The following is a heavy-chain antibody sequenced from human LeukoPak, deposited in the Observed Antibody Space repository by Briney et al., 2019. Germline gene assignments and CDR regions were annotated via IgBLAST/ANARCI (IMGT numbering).Heavy chain of an antibody. D-gene: IGHD5-18*01. CDR3: ARDTDPGYGYSGGYFRH. Sequence: GGSLRLSCAASGFTFSSYSMNWVRQAPGKGLEWVSYISSSSSTIYYADSVKGRFTISRDNAKNSLYLQMNSLRAEDTAVYYCARDTDPGYGYSGGYFRHWGQGTLVTVSS. V-gene: IGHV3-48*01. J-gene: IGHJ1*01. CDR2: ISSSSSTI. CDR1: GFTFSSYS.